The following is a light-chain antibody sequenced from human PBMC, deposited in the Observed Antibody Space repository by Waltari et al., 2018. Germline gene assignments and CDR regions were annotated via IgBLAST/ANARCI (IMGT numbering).Light chain of an antibody. J-gene: IGKJ1*01. V-gene: IGKV3-15*01. CDR2: GAS. Sequence: EIVMTKSPATLSVSPGERATLSCRASQRVRNNLVWYQQKPGQAPRLLIYGASTRVTGIPARFSGSGSGTEFTLTISSLQSEDFAVYYCQQYNNWPPWTFGQGTKVEIK. CDR1: QRVRNN. CDR3: QQYNNWPPWT.